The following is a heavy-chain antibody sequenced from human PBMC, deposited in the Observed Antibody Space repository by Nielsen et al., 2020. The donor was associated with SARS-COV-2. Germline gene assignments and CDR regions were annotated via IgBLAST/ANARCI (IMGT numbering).Heavy chain of an antibody. J-gene: IGHJ4*02. CDR3: AKEKGELRFLEWLPLDY. D-gene: IGHD3-3*01. Sequence: GESLKISCAASGFTFSDYAMTWVRQAPGKGLEWVSTISGSGGSTYYADSVKGRFTISRDNSKNTLYLQMNSLRAEDTAVYYCAKEKGELRFLEWLPLDYWGQGTLVTVSS. V-gene: IGHV3-23*01. CDR1: GFTFSDYA. CDR2: ISGSGGST.